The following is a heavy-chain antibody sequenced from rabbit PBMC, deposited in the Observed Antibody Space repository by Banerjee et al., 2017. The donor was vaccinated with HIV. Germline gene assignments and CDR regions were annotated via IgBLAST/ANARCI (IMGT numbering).Heavy chain of an antibody. Sequence: EESGGGLVKPGASLTLTCTASGVSFSSNHYMCWVRQAPGKGLEWIACIDAGSSAFTYFASWAKGRFTCSKTSSTTVTLQMTSLTAADTATYFCARDTSSSFSSYGMDLWGQGTLVTVS. CDR3: ARDTSSSFSSYGMDL. V-gene: IGHV1S40*01. CDR2: IDAGSSAFT. J-gene: IGHJ6*01. CDR1: GVSFSSNHY. D-gene: IGHD1-1*01.